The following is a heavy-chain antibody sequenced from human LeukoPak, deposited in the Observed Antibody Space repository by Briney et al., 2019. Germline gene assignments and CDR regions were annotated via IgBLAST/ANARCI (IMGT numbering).Heavy chain of an antibody. Sequence: SQTLSLTCTVSGGSISSGSYYWSWIRQPAGKGLEWIGRIYTSGSTNYNPSLKSRVTISVDTSKNQFSLKLSSATAADTAVYYCARDYSSSWYYYYYMDVWGKGTTVTVSS. CDR3: ARDYSSSWYYYYYMDV. CDR2: IYTSGST. D-gene: IGHD6-13*01. CDR1: GGSISSGSYY. V-gene: IGHV4-61*02. J-gene: IGHJ6*03.